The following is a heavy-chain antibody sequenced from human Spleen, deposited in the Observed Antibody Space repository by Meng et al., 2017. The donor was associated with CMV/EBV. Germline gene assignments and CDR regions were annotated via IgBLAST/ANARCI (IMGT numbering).Heavy chain of an antibody. J-gene: IGHJ5*02. D-gene: IGHD5-12*01. CDR3: ARPGMVATVDTWFDP. Sequence: SGYIFSSFGISWVRQAPGQGLEWMGWINPNSGGTNYAQKFQGRVTMTTDASSDIAYMEMTDLRSDDTAVYYCARPGMVATVDTWFDPWGQGTLVTVSS. CDR2: INPNSGGT. CDR1: GYIFSSFG. V-gene: IGHV1-2*02.